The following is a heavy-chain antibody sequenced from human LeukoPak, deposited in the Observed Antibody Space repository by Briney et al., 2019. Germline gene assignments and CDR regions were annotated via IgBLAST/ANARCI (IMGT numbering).Heavy chain of an antibody. CDR2: IRYDGSNK. V-gene: IGHV3-30*02. D-gene: IGHD3-3*01. CDR1: GFTFSSYG. Sequence: GGSLRLSCAASGFTFSSYGMHWVRQAPGKGLEWVAFIRYDGSNKYYADSVKGRFTISRDNSKNTLYLQMNSLRAEDTAVYYCAKPYDFWSDYWGYFDYWGQGTLVTVSS. J-gene: IGHJ4*02. CDR3: AKPYDFWSDYWGYFDY.